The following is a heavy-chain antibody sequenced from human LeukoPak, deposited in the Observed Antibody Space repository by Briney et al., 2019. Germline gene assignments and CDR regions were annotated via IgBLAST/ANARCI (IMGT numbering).Heavy chain of an antibody. CDR3: TGTVVTFWGYFDY. CDR2: TKSKTDGGTT. J-gene: IGHJ4*02. V-gene: IGHV3-15*01. CDR1: GFTFSSYW. D-gene: IGHD2-21*02. Sequence: SGGSLRLSCAASGFTFSSYWMSWVRQAPGKGLEWVGRTKSKTDGGTTDYAAPVKGRFTISRDDSKNTLYLQMNSLKTEDTAAYYCTGTVVTFWGYFDYWGQGTLVTVSS.